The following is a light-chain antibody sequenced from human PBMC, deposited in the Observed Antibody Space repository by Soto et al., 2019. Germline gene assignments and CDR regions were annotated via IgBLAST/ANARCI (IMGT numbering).Light chain of an antibody. J-gene: IGLJ2*01. Sequence: QSVLTQPPSASGTPGQRVTISCSGSGSNIGSNYVYWYQQLLGTAPKLLIYRNNQRPSGVPDRFSGSKSATSASLAISGLRSEDEAGYYCAAWDGSLSSVVFGGGTKLTVL. V-gene: IGLV1-47*01. CDR2: RNN. CDR3: AAWDGSLSSVV. CDR1: GSNIGSNY.